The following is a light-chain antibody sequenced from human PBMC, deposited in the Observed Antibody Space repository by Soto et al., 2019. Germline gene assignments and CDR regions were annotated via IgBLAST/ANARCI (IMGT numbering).Light chain of an antibody. CDR3: QQYNNWPRT. CDR1: QGGSSN. J-gene: IGKJ1*01. CDR2: GAS. V-gene: IGKV3-15*01. Sequence: IVMTPSPATLSVSPGERATLSCRASQGGSSNLAWYQQKPGQAPRLLIYGASTRATGIPARFSGSGSGTEFTLTISSLQSEDFAVYYCQQYNNWPRTFGQGTKVEIK.